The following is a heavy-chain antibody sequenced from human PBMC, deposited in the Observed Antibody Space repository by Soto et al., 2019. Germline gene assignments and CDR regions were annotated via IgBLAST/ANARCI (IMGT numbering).Heavy chain of an antibody. J-gene: IGHJ4*02. Sequence: EVQLVESGGGLVQPGGSLRVSCAASGITFSNAWMTWVRQAPGKGLEWVGRIKSKIDGGTTDYGVPVKGRFTISRDDSKNTLYLQMNSLKTEDTAVYYCTTGRYSSSLYFDSWGQGTLVTVSS. CDR3: TTGRYSSSLYFDS. D-gene: IGHD6-6*01. CDR1: GITFSNAW. V-gene: IGHV3-15*01. CDR2: IKSKIDGGTT.